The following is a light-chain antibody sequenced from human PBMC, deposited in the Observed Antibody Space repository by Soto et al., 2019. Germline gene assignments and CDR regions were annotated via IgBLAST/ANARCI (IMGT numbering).Light chain of an antibody. Sequence: DIQMTQSPSTLSASVGDRVTITCRASQSIRYLNWYQQKPGKAPKLLIYAASTLQSGVPSRFSGSGSGTDFTLTISCLQSEDFATYYCQQYYSYPPTFGQGTRLEIK. CDR2: AAS. CDR3: QQYYSYPPT. V-gene: IGKV1-39*01. J-gene: IGKJ5*01. CDR1: QSIRY.